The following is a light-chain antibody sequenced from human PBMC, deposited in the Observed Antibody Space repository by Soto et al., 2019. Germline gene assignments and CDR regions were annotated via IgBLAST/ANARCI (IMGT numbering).Light chain of an antibody. Sequence: DIQMTQSPSTLSAYVGDRVTITCRASQSISSWLAWYQQKPGKAPKLLIYDASSLESGVPSRFSGSGSGTEFTLTISSLQPEDFATYYCQQSYSTPQTFGQGTKVDI. CDR1: QSISSW. V-gene: IGKV1-5*01. CDR2: DAS. J-gene: IGKJ1*01. CDR3: QQSYSTPQT.